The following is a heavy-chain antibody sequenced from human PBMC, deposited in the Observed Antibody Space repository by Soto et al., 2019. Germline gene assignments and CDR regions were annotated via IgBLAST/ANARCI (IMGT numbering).Heavy chain of an antibody. V-gene: IGHV1-3*05. D-gene: IGHD3-22*01. CDR3: ARGSGYYYWDDY. Sequence: QVQLVQSGAEEKKPGASVKVSCEASGYTFTSNAMHWVRQAPGQRLEWMGWINAGNGNTKYSQKFQGRVTITRDTSASTAYMELSSLRSEDTAVYYCARGSGYYYWDDYWGQGTLVTVSS. J-gene: IGHJ4*02. CDR1: GYTFTSNA. CDR2: INAGNGNT.